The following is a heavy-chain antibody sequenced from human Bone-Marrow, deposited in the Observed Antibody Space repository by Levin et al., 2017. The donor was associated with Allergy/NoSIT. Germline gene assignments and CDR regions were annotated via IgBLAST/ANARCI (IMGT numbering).Heavy chain of an antibody. CDR3: ATYTARFDY. D-gene: IGHD5-18*01. J-gene: IGHJ4*02. CDR1: GFTFSSYG. Sequence: SCAASGFTFSSYGMHWVRQAPGKGLEWVAVISYDGSNKYYADSVKGRFTISRDNSKNTLYLQMNSLRAEDTAVYYCATYTARFDYWGQGTLVTVSS. V-gene: IGHV3-30*03. CDR2: ISYDGSNK.